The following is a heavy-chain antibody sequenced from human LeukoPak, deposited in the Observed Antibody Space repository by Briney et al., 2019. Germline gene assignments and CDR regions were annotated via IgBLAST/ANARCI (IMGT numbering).Heavy chain of an antibody. D-gene: IGHD3-3*01. CDR3: ARLIHTYYDFWSGYYDATPKNWFDP. CDR1: GFTFSSYW. Sequence: HSGGSLRLSCAASGFTFSSYWMSWVRQAPGKGLEWVANIKQDGSEKYYVDSVKGRFTISRDNAKNSLYLQMNSLRAEDTAVYYCARLIHTYYDFWSGYYDATPKNWFDPWGQGTLVTVSS. CDR2: IKQDGSEK. J-gene: IGHJ5*02. V-gene: IGHV3-7*01.